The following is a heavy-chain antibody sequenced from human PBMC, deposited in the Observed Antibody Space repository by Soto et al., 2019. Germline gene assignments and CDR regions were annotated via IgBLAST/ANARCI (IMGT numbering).Heavy chain of an antibody. CDR1: GFTFSSRW. J-gene: IGHJ4*02. CDR3: AADLVADSGSLGQ. D-gene: IGHD3-10*01. V-gene: IGHV3-74*01. CDR2: IRHDGADS. Sequence: GGSLRLSCAASGFTFSSRWMHWVRQDPGKGLQWVSRIRHDGADSNYADFVGGRFTISRDNTKNTLHLQMNSLRAEDTAVYFCAADLVADSGSLGQWGQGTLVTVSS.